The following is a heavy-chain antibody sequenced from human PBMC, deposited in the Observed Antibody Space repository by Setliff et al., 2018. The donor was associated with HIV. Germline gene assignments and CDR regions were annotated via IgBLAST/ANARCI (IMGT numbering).Heavy chain of an antibody. V-gene: IGHV4-34*01. CDR1: GGPVSGHF. Sequence: SETLSLTCSVSGGPVSGHFWAWIRQAPGKGLEWIAEITPSGRTNYSPSLKSRLSLSIESSKNQLFLKVMSVTAADSAVYYCASSVGFRDFWGQGTPVTVSS. D-gene: IGHD3-10*01. J-gene: IGHJ4*02. CDR3: ASSVGFRDF. CDR2: ITPSGRT.